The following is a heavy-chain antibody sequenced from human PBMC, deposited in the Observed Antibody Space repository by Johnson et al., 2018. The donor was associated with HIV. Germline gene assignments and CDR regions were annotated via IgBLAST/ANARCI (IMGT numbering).Heavy chain of an antibody. V-gene: IGHV3-30*04. CDR2: ISYDGSNK. J-gene: IGHJ3*02. Sequence: QVQLVESGGGLVQPGGSLRLSCAASGFTFSSFAMHWVRQAPGKGLEWVAVISYDGSNKYYADSVKGRFTISRDNSKNTLYLQMNSLRAEDTAVYYCARGWGRNYYDSKGDGFDIWGQWTMVTVSS. CDR1: GFTFSSFA. CDR3: ARGWGRNYYDSKGDGFDI. D-gene: IGHD3-22*01.